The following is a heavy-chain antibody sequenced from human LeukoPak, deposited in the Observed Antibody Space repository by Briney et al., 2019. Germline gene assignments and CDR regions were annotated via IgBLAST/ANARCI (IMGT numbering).Heavy chain of an antibody. Sequence: PGGSLRLSCAASGFSFSSYAMTWVRQAPGKGLEWVSVISGIGGTTYYADSVKGRFTISRDNSKNTLYLQMNSLRAEDTAVYYCAKDPDSSGWYWFDYWGQGTLVTVSS. J-gene: IGHJ4*02. CDR3: AKDPDSSGWYWFDY. CDR1: GFSFSSYA. D-gene: IGHD6-19*01. CDR2: ISGIGGTT. V-gene: IGHV3-23*01.